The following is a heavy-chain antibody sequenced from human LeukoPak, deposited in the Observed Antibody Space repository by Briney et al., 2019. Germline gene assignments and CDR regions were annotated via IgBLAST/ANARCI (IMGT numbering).Heavy chain of an antibody. CDR1: GYTFTSYD. J-gene: IGHJ4*02. D-gene: IGHD5-12*01. Sequence: ASVTVSFKASGYTFTSYDINWGRQPPAQGLEWMGLMNPNSGNTGYAQKFQGRVTMTRNTTISTAYMELSSLRSEDTAVYYCARGRHKYMVATPLWGQGTLVTVSS. V-gene: IGHV1-8*01. CDR3: ARGRHKYMVATPL. CDR2: MNPNSGNT.